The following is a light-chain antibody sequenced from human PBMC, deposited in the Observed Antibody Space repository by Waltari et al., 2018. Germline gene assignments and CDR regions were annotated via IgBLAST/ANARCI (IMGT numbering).Light chain of an antibody. J-gene: IGKJ4*01. CDR1: QSVLYSSNNKNY. V-gene: IGKV4-1*01. CDR2: WAS. Sequence: DIVMTQSPDSLAVSLGERASINCKSSQSVLYSSNNKNYLAWYQHKPGQPPKLLIYWASRRASGVPDRFSGSGSGTDFTLTISSLQAEDVAIYYCQQYYSTPLTFGGGTKVEIK. CDR3: QQYYSTPLT.